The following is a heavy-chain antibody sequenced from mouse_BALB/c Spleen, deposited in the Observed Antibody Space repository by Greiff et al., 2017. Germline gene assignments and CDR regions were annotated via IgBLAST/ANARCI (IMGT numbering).Heavy chain of an antibody. CDR3: AREHGSSPAWFAY. Sequence: VQLKQSGAELVKPGASVKLSCTASGFNIKDTYMHWVKQRPEQGLEWIGRIDPANGNTKYDPKFQGKATITADTSSNTAYLQLSSLTSEDTAVYYCAREHGSSPAWFAYWGQGTLVTVSA. J-gene: IGHJ3*01. V-gene: IGHV14-3*02. CDR2: IDPANGNT. D-gene: IGHD1-1*01. CDR1: GFNIKDTY.